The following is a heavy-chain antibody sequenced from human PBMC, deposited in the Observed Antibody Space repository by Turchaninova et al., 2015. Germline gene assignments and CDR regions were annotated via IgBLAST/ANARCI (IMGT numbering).Heavy chain of an antibody. V-gene: IGHV2-5*02. CDR3: AHSGGGLTIFGVVTNRGHFDY. Sequence: QITLKESGPTLVKPTQTLTLHCTFSGFSPRPSGVGAGWIRRPPGKALDWLALISLDDDKRYSPSLKSRLTITKDTSKNQVVLTMTNMDPVDTATYYCAHSGGGLTIFGVVTNRGHFDYWGQGTLVTVSS. CDR1: GFSPRPSGVG. CDR2: ISLDDDK. J-gene: IGHJ4*02. D-gene: IGHD3-3*01.